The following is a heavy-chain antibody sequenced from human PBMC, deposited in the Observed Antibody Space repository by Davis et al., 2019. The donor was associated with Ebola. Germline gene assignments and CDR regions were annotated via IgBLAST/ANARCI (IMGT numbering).Heavy chain of an antibody. V-gene: IGHV4-59*01. Sequence: MPSETLSLTCAVYGGSFSGYYWSWIRQPPGKGLEWIGYIYYSGSTNYNPSLKSRVTISVDTSKNQFSLKLSSVTAADTAVYYCARDGYNYSYFDSWGQGTLVTVSS. CDR2: IYYSGST. CDR1: GGSFSGYY. J-gene: IGHJ4*02. D-gene: IGHD5-24*01. CDR3: ARDGYNYSYFDS.